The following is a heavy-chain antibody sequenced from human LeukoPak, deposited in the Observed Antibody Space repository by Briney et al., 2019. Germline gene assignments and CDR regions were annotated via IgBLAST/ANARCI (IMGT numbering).Heavy chain of an antibody. CDR1: GFTFSSFA. V-gene: IGHV3-23*01. J-gene: IGHJ4*02. D-gene: IGHD6-19*01. CDR2: LSGSGATT. CDR3: AKESQSSGWSPSDF. Sequence: GGSLRLSCAASGFTFSSFALSWVRQAPGKGLEWVSGLSGSGATTYYADSVKGRFTISRDKPKNTLYLQMNSLRAEDTAVYYCAKESQSSGWSPSDFWGQGTQVTVSS.